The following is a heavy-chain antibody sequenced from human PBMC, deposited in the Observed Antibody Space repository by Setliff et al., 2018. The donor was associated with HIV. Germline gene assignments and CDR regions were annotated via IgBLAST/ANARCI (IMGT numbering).Heavy chain of an antibody. Sequence: GGSLRLSCAASGFTFSSRWMTWVRQAPGKGLEWVANIKQDGSENYFVDSVKGRFTISRDNTRSSLFLHMDSLTAEDTAVYYCAREALSRDGYSYYGSDLQNAMDVWGQGTTVTVSS. V-gene: IGHV3-7*01. CDR3: AREALSRDGYSYYGSDLQNAMDV. CDR1: GFTFSSRW. J-gene: IGHJ6*02. D-gene: IGHD3-10*01. CDR2: IKQDGSEN.